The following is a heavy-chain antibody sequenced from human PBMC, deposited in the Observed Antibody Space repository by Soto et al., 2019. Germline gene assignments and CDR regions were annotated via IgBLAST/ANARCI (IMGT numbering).Heavy chain of an antibody. Sequence: GSLRLSCAASGFTFSSYGMHWVRQAPGKGLEWVAVISYDGSNKYYADSVKGRFTISRDISKNTLYLQMNSLRAEDTAVYYCAKTGWTAPNCSSTSCYKYFQHWGQGTLVTVSS. CDR3: AKTGWTAPNCSSTSCYKYFQH. CDR1: GFTFSSYG. CDR2: ISYDGSNK. D-gene: IGHD2-2*02. V-gene: IGHV3-30*18. J-gene: IGHJ1*01.